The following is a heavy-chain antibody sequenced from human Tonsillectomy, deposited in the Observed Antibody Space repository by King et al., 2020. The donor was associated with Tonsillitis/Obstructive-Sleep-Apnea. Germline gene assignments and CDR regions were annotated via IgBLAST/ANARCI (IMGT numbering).Heavy chain of an antibody. CDR2: IDYSGST. CDR1: GGSISSSSYY. Sequence: QLQESGPGLVKPSETLSLTCTVSGGSISSSSYYWGWIRQPPGKGLEWIGSIDYSGSTYHNPSLKSRVTISADTSKNQFSLKLNSVTAADTAVYYCAGHRGYCSSTSCKYNWFDPWGQGTLVTVSS. D-gene: IGHD2-2*01. J-gene: IGHJ5*02. V-gene: IGHV4-39*01. CDR3: AGHRGYCSSTSCKYNWFDP.